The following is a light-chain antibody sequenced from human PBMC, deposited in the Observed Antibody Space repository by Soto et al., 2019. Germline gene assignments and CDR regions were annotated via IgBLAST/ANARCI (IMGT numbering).Light chain of an antibody. CDR2: GAS. V-gene: IGKV3-20*01. CDR3: QYGRSPLFT. CDR1: QSVSSSN. Sequence: DIVLTQSPGTLSLSPGERATLSCRASQSVSSSNLAWYQQTPGQAPRLLIYGASSRATGIPDRFSGSGSGTDFTLTISRLEPEDCAVYYCQYGRSPLFTFGPGTTVDIK. J-gene: IGKJ3*01.